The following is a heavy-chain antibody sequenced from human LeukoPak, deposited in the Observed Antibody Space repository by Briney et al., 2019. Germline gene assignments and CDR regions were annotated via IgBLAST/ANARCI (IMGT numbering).Heavy chain of an antibody. CDR3: ARDYYDSSGLSPLDV. Sequence: PSETLSLTCTVSGGSISSYYWSWIRQPPGKGLEWIGYIYYSGSTNYNPSLKSRVTISVDTSKNQFSLKLSSVTAADTAVYYCARDYYDSSGLSPLDVWGKGTTVTVSS. CDR2: IYYSGST. J-gene: IGHJ6*04. D-gene: IGHD3-22*01. CDR1: GGSISSYY. V-gene: IGHV4-59*12.